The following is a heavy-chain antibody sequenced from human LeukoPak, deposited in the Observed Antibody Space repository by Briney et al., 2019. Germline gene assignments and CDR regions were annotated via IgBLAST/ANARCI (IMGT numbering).Heavy chain of an antibody. CDR1: GGSFSGYY. CDR2: INHSGST. CDR3: ASSAYYPLIDY. Sequence: PSETLSLTCAVYGGSFSGYYWSWIRQPPGKGLEWIGEINHSGSTNYNPSLKSRVTISVDTSKNQFSLKLSSVTAADTAVYYCASSAYYPLIDYWGQGTLVTVSS. V-gene: IGHV4-34*01. D-gene: IGHD1-26*01. J-gene: IGHJ4*02.